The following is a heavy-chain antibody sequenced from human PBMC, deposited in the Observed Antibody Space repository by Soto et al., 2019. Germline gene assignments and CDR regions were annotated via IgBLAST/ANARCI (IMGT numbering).Heavy chain of an antibody. D-gene: IGHD4-17*01. CDR2: IYYSGST. CDR1: GVSISSYY. J-gene: IGHJ4*02. V-gene: IGHV4-59*01. Sequence: PSETLSLTCTVSGVSISSYYWSWIRQPPGKGLEWIGYIYYSGSTNYNPSLKSRVTISVDTSKNQFSLKLSSVTAADTAVYYCATYFGGFYGDYYFDYWGQGTLVTVSS. CDR3: ATYFGGFYGDYYFDY.